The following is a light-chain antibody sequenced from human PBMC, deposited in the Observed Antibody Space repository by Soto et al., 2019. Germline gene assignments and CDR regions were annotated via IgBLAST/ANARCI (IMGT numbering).Light chain of an antibody. J-gene: IGKJ1*01. CDR2: KAS. V-gene: IGKV1-5*03. CDR3: QHYNSYSEA. Sequence: DIQMTQSPSYLSASVVDRVTINCRASQSIDSYFNWYQQKPGKAPKLLIYKASTLKSGVPSRFSGSGAGTEFTLTISSLQPDDFATYYCQHYNSYSEAFGQGTKVDIK. CDR1: QSIDSY.